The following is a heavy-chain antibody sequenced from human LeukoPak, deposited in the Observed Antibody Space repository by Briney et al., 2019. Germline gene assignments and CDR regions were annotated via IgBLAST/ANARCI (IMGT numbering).Heavy chain of an antibody. D-gene: IGHD6-6*01. CDR2: IYYSGST. J-gene: IGHJ6*02. Sequence: PSETLSLTCTVSGGSISSYDWSWIRQPPGKGLEWIGYIYYSGSTNYNPSLKSRVTISVDTSKNQFSLKLSSVTAADTAVYYCARLIAARWAYYGMDVWGQGTTVTVSS. CDR3: ARLIAARWAYYGMDV. CDR1: GGSISSYD. V-gene: IGHV4-59*08.